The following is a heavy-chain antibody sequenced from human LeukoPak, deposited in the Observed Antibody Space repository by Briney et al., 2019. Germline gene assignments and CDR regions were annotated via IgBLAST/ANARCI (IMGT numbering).Heavy chain of an antibody. J-gene: IGHJ6*03. CDR1: GFTFSSYA. D-gene: IGHD3-10*01. Sequence: GGSLRLSCAASGFTFSSYAMHWVRQAPGKGLEYVSAISSNGGSTYYANSVKGRFTISRDNSKNTLYLQMGSLRAEDMAVYYCAREGRFRAYYYYYMDVWGKWPTVTVSS. V-gene: IGHV3-64*01. CDR3: AREGRFRAYYYYYMDV. CDR2: ISSNGGST.